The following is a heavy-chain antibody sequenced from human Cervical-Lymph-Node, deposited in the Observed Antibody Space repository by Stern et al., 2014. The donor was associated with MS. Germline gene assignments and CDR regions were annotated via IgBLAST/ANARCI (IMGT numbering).Heavy chain of an antibody. CDR1: GFTFEDYG. V-gene: IGHV3-20*01. J-gene: IGHJ6*02. Sequence: EVQLVQSGGGVVRPGRSLRLSCAASGFTFEDYGMSWVRQAPGQGLEWVAAIKWDGGSTVCACALQGRFTISRVNAKNALYLQMNSLRADDTALYHCARSFCTGGVCYIFPFYGMDFWGQGTPVTVSS. CDR3: ARSFCTGGVCYIFPFYGMDF. D-gene: IGHD2-8*02. CDR2: IKWDGGST.